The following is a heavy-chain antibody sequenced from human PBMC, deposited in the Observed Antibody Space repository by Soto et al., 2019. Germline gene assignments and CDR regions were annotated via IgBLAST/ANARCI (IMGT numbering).Heavy chain of an antibody. D-gene: IGHD1-7*01. CDR1: GGSISSGGYY. Sequence: SETLSRTXTVPGGSISSGGYYWSWIRQHPGKGLEWIGYIYYSGSTYYNPSLKSRVTISVDTTKNQLSLKLSSVTAADTAVYYCARDLTGTTYWFGPWGQGTLVTVSS. CDR3: ARDLTGTTYWFGP. CDR2: IYYSGST. J-gene: IGHJ5*02. V-gene: IGHV4-31*02.